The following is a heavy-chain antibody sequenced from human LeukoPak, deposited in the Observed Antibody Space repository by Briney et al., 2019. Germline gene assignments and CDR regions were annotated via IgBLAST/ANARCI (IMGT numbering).Heavy chain of an antibody. CDR1: GFTFSSYG. J-gene: IGHJ6*02. Sequence: GRSLRLSCAASGFTFSSYGMHWVRQAPGKGLEWVAVIWYDGSNKYYADSVKGRFTISRDNSKNTLYLQMNRLRAEDTAVYYCARDPGSDGSGPDGMDVWGQGTTVTVSS. CDR2: IWYDGSNK. D-gene: IGHD3-10*01. CDR3: ARDPGSDGSGPDGMDV. V-gene: IGHV3-33*01.